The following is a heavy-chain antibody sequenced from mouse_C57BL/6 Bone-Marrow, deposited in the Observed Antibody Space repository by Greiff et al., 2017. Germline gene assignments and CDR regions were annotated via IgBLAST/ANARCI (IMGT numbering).Heavy chain of an antibody. CDR3: ARGATVVASGYCDY. CDR1: GYAFSSYW. V-gene: IGHV1-80*01. CDR2: IYPGDGDT. J-gene: IGHJ2*01. D-gene: IGHD1-1*01. Sequence: VQLQQSGAELVKPGASVKISCKASGYAFSSYWMNWVKQRPGKGLEWIGQIYPGDGDTNYNGKFKGKATLTADTSSSTAYRQLSSLTSEDSAVYFCARGATVVASGYCDYWGQGTTLTVSS.